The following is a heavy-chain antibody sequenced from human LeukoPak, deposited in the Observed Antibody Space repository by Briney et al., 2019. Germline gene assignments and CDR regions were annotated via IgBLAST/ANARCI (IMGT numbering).Heavy chain of an antibody. Sequence: SETLSLTCTVSGVSISSYYWSWIRQPPGKGLEWIGYIYYSRSTNYNPSLKSRVTISVDTSKSQFSLKLSSVTAADTAVYYCARDRREHYYYYYMDVWGKGTTVTVSS. J-gene: IGHJ6*03. CDR2: IYYSRST. V-gene: IGHV4-59*01. CDR1: GVSISSYY. CDR3: ARDRREHYYYYYMDV. D-gene: IGHD5-24*01.